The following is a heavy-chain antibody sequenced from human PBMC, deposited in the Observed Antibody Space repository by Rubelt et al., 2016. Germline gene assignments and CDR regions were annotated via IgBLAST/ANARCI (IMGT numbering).Heavy chain of an antibody. J-gene: IGHJ4*02. CDR2: IKQDGSEK. CDR3: ARDEWDSSASADY. D-gene: IGHD6-6*01. V-gene: IGHV3-7*03. Sequence: EVQLVKSGGGLVQPGGSLRLSCAASGFTFSSYWMSWVRQAPGKGLEWVANIKQDGSEKYYVDSGKGRFTISRENAKNSLDRQMNSLRAEDTAVYYCARDEWDSSASADYWGQGTLVTVSS. CDR1: GFTFSSYW.